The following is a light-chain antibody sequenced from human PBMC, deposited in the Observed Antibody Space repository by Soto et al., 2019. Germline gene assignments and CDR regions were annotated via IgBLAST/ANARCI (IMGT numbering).Light chain of an antibody. J-gene: IGLJ2*01. Sequence: QSALTQPPSASGSPGQSVTISCTGASSGVGGYNFVSWYQQHPGKAPKLMIYDVTKRPSGVPDRFSGSKSGNTASLTVSGLQADDEADYYCSSYAGSSVPVAFGGGTKLTVL. CDR2: DVT. CDR3: SSYAGSSVPVA. V-gene: IGLV2-8*01. CDR1: SSGVGGYNF.